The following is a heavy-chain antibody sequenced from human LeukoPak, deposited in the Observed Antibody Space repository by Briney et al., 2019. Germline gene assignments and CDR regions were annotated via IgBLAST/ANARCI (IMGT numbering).Heavy chain of an antibody. J-gene: IGHJ4*02. Sequence: SETLSLTCAIYGGSFSGYYWSWIRQPPGKGLEWIGEINHSGSTNYNPSLKSRVTISVDTSKNQFSLKLSSVTAADTAVYYCASRGSSGYYYARRYYFDYWGQGTLVTVSS. CDR2: INHSGST. CDR3: ASRGSSGYYYARRYYFDY. CDR1: GGSFSGYY. D-gene: IGHD3-22*01. V-gene: IGHV4-34*01.